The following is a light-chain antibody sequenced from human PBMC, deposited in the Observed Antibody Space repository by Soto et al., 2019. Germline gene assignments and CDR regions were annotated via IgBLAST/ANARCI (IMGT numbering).Light chain of an antibody. Sequence: DIQMTQSPSSLSASVGDRVTITCRASQSIRTSLNWYQQKPGKAPKLLIYGGFSLQSGAPSRFSGSGSGTDFTLTISSLQPEDFAVYYCQQSYSTPPTFGQGTTVEIK. V-gene: IGKV1-39*01. CDR2: GGF. CDR3: QQSYSTPPT. CDR1: QSIRTS. J-gene: IGKJ2*01.